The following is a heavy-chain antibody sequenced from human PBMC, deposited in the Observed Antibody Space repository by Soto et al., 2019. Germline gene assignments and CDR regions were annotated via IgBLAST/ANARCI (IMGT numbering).Heavy chain of an antibody. CDR3: ARGHSPLRYFGWPCF. D-gene: IGHD3-9*01. V-gene: IGHV4-34*01. J-gene: IGHJ4*02. CDR1: GGSFSGYY. Sequence: QVQLQQWGAGLLKPSETLSLACAVYGGSFSGYYWSWIRQPPGKGLEWLGEINHTGSSNYNRSLKRRITVLVDTSKNQFFLKLSSVTAADTGVYYCARGHSPLRYFGWPCFWGQGTLVTVSS. CDR2: INHTGSS.